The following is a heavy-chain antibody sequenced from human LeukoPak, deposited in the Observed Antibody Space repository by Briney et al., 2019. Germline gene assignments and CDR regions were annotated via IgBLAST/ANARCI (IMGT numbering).Heavy chain of an antibody. J-gene: IGHJ4*02. Sequence: SETLSLTCPVSGGSISSYYWSWIRQPPGKGLEWIGYIYYSGTNYNPSLNSRVTISLDTSKNQFSLKVNSVTAADTAVYYCARGDTGYSSSSYWGQGTLVTVSS. CDR3: ARGDTGYSSSSY. V-gene: IGHV4-59*01. CDR1: GGSISSYY. D-gene: IGHD6-13*01. CDR2: IYYSGT.